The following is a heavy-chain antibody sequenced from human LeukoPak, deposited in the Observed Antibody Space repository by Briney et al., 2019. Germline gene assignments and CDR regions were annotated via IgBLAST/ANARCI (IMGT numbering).Heavy chain of an antibody. CDR3: AREYSSGYPACFDY. J-gene: IGHJ4*02. CDR2: ISVYNGNT. CDR1: GYTFTSYG. D-gene: IGHD6-19*01. V-gene: IGHV1-18*01. Sequence: ASVKVSCKASGYTFTSYGISWVRQAPGQGLERMGWISVYNGNTNYAQKFQGRVTMTTDTSTSTAYMELRSLRSDDTAVYYCAREYSSGYPACFDYWGQGTLVTVSS.